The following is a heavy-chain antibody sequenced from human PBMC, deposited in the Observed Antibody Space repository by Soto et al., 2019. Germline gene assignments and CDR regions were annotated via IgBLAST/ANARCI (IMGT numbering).Heavy chain of an antibody. Sequence: GGPLRSSCAASGFTFSDYYMSWIRQAPGKVLEWVSYISSSSSYTNYADSVKGRFTISRDNAKNSLYLQMNSLRAEDTAVYYCARGYVATILGGMDVWGEGTTVTVPS. CDR2: ISSSSSYT. CDR3: ARGYVATILGGMDV. CDR1: GFTFSDYY. J-gene: IGHJ6*04. V-gene: IGHV3-11*06. D-gene: IGHD3-3*01.